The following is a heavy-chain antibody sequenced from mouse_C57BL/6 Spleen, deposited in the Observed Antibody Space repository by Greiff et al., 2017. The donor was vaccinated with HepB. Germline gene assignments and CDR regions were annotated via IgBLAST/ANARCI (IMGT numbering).Heavy chain of an antibody. Sequence: EVKLMESGGDLVKPGGSLKLSCAASGFTFSSYGMSWVRQTPDKRLEWVATISSGGSYTYYPDSVKGRFTISRDNAKNTLYLQMSSLKSEDTAMYYCARRIEDAMDYWGQGTSVTVSS. CDR3: ARRIEDAMDY. J-gene: IGHJ4*01. CDR1: GFTFSSYG. V-gene: IGHV5-6*02. CDR2: ISSGGSYT.